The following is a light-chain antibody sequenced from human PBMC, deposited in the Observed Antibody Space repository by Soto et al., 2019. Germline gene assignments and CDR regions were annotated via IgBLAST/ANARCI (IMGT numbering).Light chain of an antibody. CDR2: GAS. Sequence: EIVLTQSPATLSVSPGERVTLSCRASETLISFLAWYQQKPGQAPRLLIYGASTRATGIPARFSGSGSGTEFTLTISSLQSEDFAVYYCQQYNNWPRTFGQGTKVEIK. V-gene: IGKV3-15*01. J-gene: IGKJ1*01. CDR1: ETLISF. CDR3: QQYNNWPRT.